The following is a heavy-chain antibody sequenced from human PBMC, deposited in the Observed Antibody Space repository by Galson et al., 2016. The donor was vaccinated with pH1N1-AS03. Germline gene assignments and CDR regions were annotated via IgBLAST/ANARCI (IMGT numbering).Heavy chain of an antibody. V-gene: IGHV1-18*04. CDR1: GYTFTSYG. J-gene: IGHJ1*01. D-gene: IGHD3-10*01. CDR3: SRDLGGGIIKDAC. CDR2: ISGDNGNT. Sequence: SVKVSCKASGYTFTSYGISWVRQAPGQGLEWMGWISGDNGNTNYAQKFQGRVTMTTDTSTSTAYMELRSLRSDDTALYYCSRDLGGGIIKDACGGQGALVTVS.